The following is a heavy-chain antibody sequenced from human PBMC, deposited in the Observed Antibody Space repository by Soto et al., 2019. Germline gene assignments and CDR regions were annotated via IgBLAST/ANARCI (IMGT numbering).Heavy chain of an antibody. Sequence: QVPLVQSGAEVKKPGASVKVSCKASGYTFTGYYMHWVRQAPGQGLEWMGWINPNSGGTNYAQKFQGWVTMTRDTSISTAYMELSRLRSDDTAVYYCARGGSSDYYYYYGMDVWGQGTTVTVSS. CDR3: ARGGSSDYYYYYGMDV. J-gene: IGHJ6*02. CDR2: INPNSGGT. V-gene: IGHV1-2*04. CDR1: GYTFTGYY. D-gene: IGHD2-2*01.